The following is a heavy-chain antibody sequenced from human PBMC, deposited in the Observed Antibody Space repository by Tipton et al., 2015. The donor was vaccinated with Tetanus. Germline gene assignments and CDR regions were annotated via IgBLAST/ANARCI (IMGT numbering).Heavy chain of an antibody. V-gene: IGHV1-2*02. CDR3: ARDRGDYIYYGMDV. D-gene: IGHD3-22*01. J-gene: IGHJ6*02. CDR2: IDPNSGGT. Sequence: QLVQSGAEMKKPGASVKVSCKASGYTFTGYYIYWVRQAPGQGLEWMGWIDPNSGGTVYAQKLQGRVTRTRDTSISTAYMDLRSLRSDDTAVYYCARDRGDYIYYGMDVWGPGTTVTVS. CDR1: GYTFTGYY.